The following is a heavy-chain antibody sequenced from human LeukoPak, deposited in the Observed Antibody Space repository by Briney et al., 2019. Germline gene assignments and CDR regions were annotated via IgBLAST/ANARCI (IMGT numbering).Heavy chain of an antibody. CDR1: GFTFSSYA. D-gene: IGHD4-17*01. CDR2: ISGSGGST. J-gene: IGHJ4*02. Sequence: PGGSLRLSCAASGFTFSSYAMSWVRQAPGKGLEWVSAISGSGGSTYYADSVKGRFTISRDNSKNTLYLQMNSLRAEDTAVYYCARLSYSDPEPDENGDYGPDYWGQGTLVTVSS. V-gene: IGHV3-23*01. CDR3: ARLSYSDPEPDENGDYGPDY.